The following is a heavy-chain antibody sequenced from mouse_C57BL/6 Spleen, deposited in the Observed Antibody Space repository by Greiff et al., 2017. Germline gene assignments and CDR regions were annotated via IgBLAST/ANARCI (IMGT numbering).Heavy chain of an antibody. CDR2: IYPRSGNT. D-gene: IGHD2-4*01. CDR3: AGIYYDFAWFAY. J-gene: IGHJ3*01. Sequence: QVQLQQSGAELARPGASVKLSCKASGYTFTSYGISWVKQRTGQGLEGIGEIYPRSGNTYYNEKFKGKATLTADKSASTAYMELRSLTSEDSAVYFCAGIYYDFAWFAYWGQGTLVTVSA. V-gene: IGHV1-81*01. CDR1: GYTFTSYG.